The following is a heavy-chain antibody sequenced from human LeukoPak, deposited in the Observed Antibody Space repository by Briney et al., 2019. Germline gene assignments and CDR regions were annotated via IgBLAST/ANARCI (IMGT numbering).Heavy chain of an antibody. CDR2: ISSSSSYI. V-gene: IGHV3-21*01. J-gene: IGHJ4*02. CDR1: GFTAITNY. Sequence: GGSLRLSCAASGFTAITNYMSWVRQAPGKGLEWVSSISSSSSYIYYADSVKGRFTISRDNAKNSLYLQMNSLRAEDTAVYYCARGRRIAVAGLYYFDYWGQGTLVTVSS. CDR3: ARGRRIAVAGLYYFDY. D-gene: IGHD6-13*01.